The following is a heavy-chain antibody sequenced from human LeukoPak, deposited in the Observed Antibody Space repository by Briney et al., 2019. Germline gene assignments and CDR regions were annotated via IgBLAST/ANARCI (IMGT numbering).Heavy chain of an antibody. CDR1: GGSISSSY. CDR3: GRGVTSSYYYYYMDV. CDR2: IYYSGNT. Sequence: SETLSLTCTASGGSISSSYWSWIQQPPGKGLECIGYIYYSGNTNYNPSLKSRVTISVDTSKNQFSLKLSSVTAADTAVYYCGRGVTSSYYYYYMDVWGKGTTVTVSS. D-gene: IGHD3-3*01. V-gene: IGHV4-59*01. J-gene: IGHJ6*03.